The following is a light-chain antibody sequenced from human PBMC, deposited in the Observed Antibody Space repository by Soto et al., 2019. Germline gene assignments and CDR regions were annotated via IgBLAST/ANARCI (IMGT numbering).Light chain of an antibody. CDR3: QSYCTPLFT. V-gene: IGKV3-20*01. CDR1: QSVTNNF. CDR2: GAS. J-gene: IGKJ3*01. Sequence: IVLTQSPGTLSLSPGERATLSCGSSQSVTNNFLAWYQQKPGQAPRLLIYGASCRASSVAERFSGSGSGTDFTLTISRLEPGDFAVYYCQSYCTPLFTFGHGTNVDIQ.